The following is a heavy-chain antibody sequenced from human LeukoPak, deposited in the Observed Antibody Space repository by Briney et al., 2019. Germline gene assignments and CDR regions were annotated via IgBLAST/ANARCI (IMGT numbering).Heavy chain of an antibody. CDR2: INSGGSSA. Sequence: GGSLRLSCVASGFTFSSYWMHWVRQAPVKGLVWVSRINSGGSSASYADSMKGRFTISRDNAKKTLYLQMNSLRAEDTAVYYCARPPIWGQGTLVTVSS. J-gene: IGHJ4*02. V-gene: IGHV3-74*01. CDR3: ARPPI. CDR1: GFTFSSYW.